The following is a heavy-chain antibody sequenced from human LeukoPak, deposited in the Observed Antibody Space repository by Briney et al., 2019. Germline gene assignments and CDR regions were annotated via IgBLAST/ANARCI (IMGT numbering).Heavy chain of an antibody. CDR1: GFTFDDYG. V-gene: IGHV3-20*04. D-gene: IGHD2-15*01. J-gene: IGHJ5*02. CDR2: INWNGGIT. Sequence: PGGSLRLSCAASGFTFDDYGMSWDRQAPGRGLEWVAGINWNGGITGYADSVKGRFTISRDNAKNSLYLQMNSLRAEDTALYYCARDVECSGGSCPNWFDPWGQGTLVTVSS. CDR3: ARDVECSGGSCPNWFDP.